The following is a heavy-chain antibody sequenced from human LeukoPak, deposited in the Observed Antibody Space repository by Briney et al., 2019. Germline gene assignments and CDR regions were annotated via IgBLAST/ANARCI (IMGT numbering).Heavy chain of an antibody. CDR2: IYYSGST. J-gene: IGHJ3*02. CDR3: ASTAYCGGDCYPSGAFDI. CDR1: GGSISSYY. D-gene: IGHD2-21*02. Sequence: SETLSLTCTVSGGSISSYYWSWIRQPPGKGLEWIGYIYYSGSTNYNPSLKSRVTISVDTSKNQFSLKLSSVTAADTAVYYCASTAYCGGDCYPSGAFDIWGQGTMVTVSS. V-gene: IGHV4-59*01.